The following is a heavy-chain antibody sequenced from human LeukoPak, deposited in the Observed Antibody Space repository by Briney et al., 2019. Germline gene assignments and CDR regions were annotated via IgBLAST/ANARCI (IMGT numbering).Heavy chain of an antibody. CDR3: ARHLESGTYYAPFDY. J-gene: IGHJ4*02. CDR1: GDSISSGRYY. V-gene: IGHV4-39*01. D-gene: IGHD3-10*01. CDR2: VYYSGSP. Sequence: PSETLSLTCTVSGDSISSGRYYWCWIRQPPGKGLEWIGSVYYSGSPYYNPSLKGQVTISVDTSKNQFALKLSSVTAADTAVYYCARHLESGTYYAPFDYWGQGTLLTVSS.